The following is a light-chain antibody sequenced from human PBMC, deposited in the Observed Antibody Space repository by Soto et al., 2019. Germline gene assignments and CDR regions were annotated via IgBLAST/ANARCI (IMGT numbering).Light chain of an antibody. V-gene: IGLV2-14*01. CDR1: SSDFGGYNY. J-gene: IGLJ2*01. CDR3: AAWDDSLNGVI. Sequence: QSVLTQPASVSGSPGQSITISCTGTSSDFGGYNYVSWYQQHPGKAPKLMIYDVSNRPSGVSNRFSGSKSGNTASLTISGLQAEDEADYYCAAWDDSLNGVIFGAGTQLTVL. CDR2: DVS.